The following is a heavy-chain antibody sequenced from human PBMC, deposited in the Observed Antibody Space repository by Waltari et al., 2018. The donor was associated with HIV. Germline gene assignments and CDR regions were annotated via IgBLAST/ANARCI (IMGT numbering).Heavy chain of an antibody. Sequence: QVQLVQSGAEVKKPGSSVKVSCQASGGTFSSYAISWVRQAPGQGLEWMGGIIPIFGTANYAQKFQGRVTITADESTSTAYMELSSLRSEDTAVYYCASAPRERYYDILTGYYNYYYYGMDVWDQGP. CDR2: IIPIFGTA. CDR3: ASAPRERYYDILTGYYNYYYYGMDV. V-gene: IGHV1-69*12. CDR1: GGTFSSYA. J-gene: IGHJ6*02. D-gene: IGHD3-9*01.